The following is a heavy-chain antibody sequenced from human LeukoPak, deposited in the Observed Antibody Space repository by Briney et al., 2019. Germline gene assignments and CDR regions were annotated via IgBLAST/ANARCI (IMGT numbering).Heavy chain of an antibody. CDR3: VRVSSIAARQGYYYYGMDV. D-gene: IGHD6-6*01. CDR2: MNSDGSST. J-gene: IGHJ6*02. CDR1: GFTFSNFW. V-gene: IGHV3-74*01. Sequence: PGGSLRLSCAASGFTFSNFWMHWVRQAPGKGLVWVSRMNSDGSSTSYADSVKGRFTISRDNAKNTLNLQMNSLRAEDTAVYYCVRVSSIAARQGYYYYGMDVWGQGTTVTVSS.